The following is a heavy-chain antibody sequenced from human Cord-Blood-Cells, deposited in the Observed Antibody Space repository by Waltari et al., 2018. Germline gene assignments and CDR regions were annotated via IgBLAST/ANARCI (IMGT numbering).Heavy chain of an antibody. CDR1: GFTFSSYG. CDR2: IKQDDSEK. D-gene: IGHD3-16*01. CDR3: ARDRAGGTFDY. V-gene: IGHV3-7*01. J-gene: IGHJ4*02. Sequence: EVQLVESGGGVVQPGGSLRLSCAASGFTFSSYGMSWVRQAPGKGLEWVANIKQDDSEKYYVDSVKGRFTISRDNAKNSLYLQMNSMSAEDTAVYYCARDRAGGTFDYWGQGTLVTVSS.